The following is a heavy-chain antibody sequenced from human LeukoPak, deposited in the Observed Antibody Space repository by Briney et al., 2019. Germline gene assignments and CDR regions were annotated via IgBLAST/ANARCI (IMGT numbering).Heavy chain of an antibody. CDR1: GFTFDDYA. CDR2: ISWNSGSI. Sequence: GGSLRLSCAASGFTFDDYAMHWVRQAPGKGLEWVSGISWNSGSIGYADSVKGRFTISRDNAKNSLYLQMNSLRVEDTAVYYCAKVGDSGGSYFDYWGQGTLVTVSS. V-gene: IGHV3-9*01. D-gene: IGHD2-15*01. J-gene: IGHJ4*02. CDR3: AKVGDSGGSYFDY.